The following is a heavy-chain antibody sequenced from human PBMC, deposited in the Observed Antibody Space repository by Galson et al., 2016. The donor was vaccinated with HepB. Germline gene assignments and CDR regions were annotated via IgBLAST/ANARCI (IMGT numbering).Heavy chain of an antibody. CDR2: ISDSGATT. J-gene: IGHJ6*02. V-gene: IGHV3-23*01. Sequence: SLRLSCAASGFTFSNYAMTWVRQAPGKGPHFVSSISDSGATTYYPDSVKGRFTISRDNSKNTLYLQMNSLRAEDTSVYYCARDVRPRQPHYSGMDVWGQGTTVTVSS. CDR1: GFTFSNYA. CDR3: ARDVRPRQPHYSGMDV. D-gene: IGHD1-1*01.